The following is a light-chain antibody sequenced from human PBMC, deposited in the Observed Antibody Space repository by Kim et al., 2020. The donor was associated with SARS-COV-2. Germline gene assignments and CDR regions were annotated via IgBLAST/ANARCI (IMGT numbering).Light chain of an antibody. CDR1: SSNIGHNA. J-gene: IGLJ3*02. Sequence: QSVLTQPPSVSEAPRQRVTISCSGSSSNIGHNAVNWYQQLPGKAPKLLVYYDDLLPSGVSDRFSGYKSGTSASLAISGLQSEDEADYYCAAWDDRLNGPVFGGGTQLTVL. V-gene: IGLV1-36*01. CDR2: YDD. CDR3: AAWDDRLNGPV.